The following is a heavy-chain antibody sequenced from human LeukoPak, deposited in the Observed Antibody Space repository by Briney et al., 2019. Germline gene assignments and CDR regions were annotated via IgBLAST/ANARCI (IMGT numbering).Heavy chain of an antibody. J-gene: IGHJ6*03. CDR1: GFTFSRYS. CDR3: AREYYMDV. Sequence: GGSLRLSCAASGFTFSRYSMNWVRQAPGKGLEWVSSISISSSYIYYADSVKGRFTMSRDNAKNSLYLQMNSLRAEDTAVYYCAREYYMDVWGKGTTVTVSS. CDR2: ISISSSYI. V-gene: IGHV3-21*01.